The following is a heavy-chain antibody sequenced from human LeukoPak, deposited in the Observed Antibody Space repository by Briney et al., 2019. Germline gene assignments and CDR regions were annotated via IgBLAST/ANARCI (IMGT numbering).Heavy chain of an antibody. V-gene: IGHV3-20*04. CDR3: AREGSGALDY. D-gene: IGHD2-15*01. CDR1: GFTFDDYG. Sequence: GRSLRLPCAASGFTFDDYGMSWVRQAPGKGLEWVSGINWNGGGTGYADSVKGRFTISRDNAKNSLYLQMNSLRAEDTALYYCAREGSGALDYWGQGTLVTVSS. J-gene: IGHJ4*02. CDR2: INWNGGGT.